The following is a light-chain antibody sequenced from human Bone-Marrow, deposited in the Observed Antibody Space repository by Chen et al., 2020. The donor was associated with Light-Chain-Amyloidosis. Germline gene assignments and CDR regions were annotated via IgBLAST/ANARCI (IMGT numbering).Light chain of an antibody. Sequence: SYDLTQPPPSAVSPGQTARITCSGDDLPTKYAYWYQQKPGQAPVLVIHRDTERPSGISERFSGSSSGTTATLTISGVQAEDEADYHCQSADSSGTYEVIFGGGTKLTVL. CDR2: RDT. CDR1: DLPTKY. CDR3: QSADSSGTYEVI. V-gene: IGLV3-25*03. J-gene: IGLJ2*01.